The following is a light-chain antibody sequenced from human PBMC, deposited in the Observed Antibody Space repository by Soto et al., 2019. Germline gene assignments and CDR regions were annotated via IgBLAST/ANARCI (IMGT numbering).Light chain of an antibody. CDR3: QSYDSSLSGYV. V-gene: IGLV1-40*01. CDR2: GNN. Sequence: QLVLTQPPSVSGAPGQRVTISCTGSSSNIGAGYDVHWYQQLPGSAPKLLIYGNNNRPSGVLGRFSGSRSGTSASLAITGLQAEDEADYYCQSYDSSLSGYVFGTGTKVTVL. J-gene: IGLJ1*01. CDR1: SSNIGAGYD.